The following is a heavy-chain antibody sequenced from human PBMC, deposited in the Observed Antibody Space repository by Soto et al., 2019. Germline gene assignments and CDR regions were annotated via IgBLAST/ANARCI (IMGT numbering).Heavy chain of an antibody. V-gene: IGHV1-69*01. CDR1: GGTLSRHA. J-gene: IGHJ4*02. D-gene: IGHD3-22*01. CDR2: IIPIFGTA. CDR3: ARGWGYDSNDYYYAY. Sequence: QVQLVQSVAEVRKPGSSVKVSCKASGGTLSRHAISWVRQAPGQGLEWMGGIIPIFGTANHAQKFQGRVTIIADESTSTVYMELSSLRSEDTAMYYCARGWGYDSNDYYYAYWGQGTLVIVSS.